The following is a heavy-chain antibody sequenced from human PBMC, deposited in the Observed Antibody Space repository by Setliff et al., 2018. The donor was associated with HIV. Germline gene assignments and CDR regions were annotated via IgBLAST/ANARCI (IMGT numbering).Heavy chain of an antibody. D-gene: IGHD2-15*01. J-gene: IGHJ6*03. CDR2: LYTIGST. V-gene: IGHV4-4*08. Sequence: KPSETLSLTCTVSGGSINNYYWSWIRQPPGKGLEWIGYLYTIGSTNYNPSLKSRVAFSVDTSKNQFSLNLSSVTAADTAVYYCARVVVAATGAYYYYYYKDVWGKGTTVTVSS. CDR3: ARVVVAATGAYYYYYYKDV. CDR1: GGSINNYY.